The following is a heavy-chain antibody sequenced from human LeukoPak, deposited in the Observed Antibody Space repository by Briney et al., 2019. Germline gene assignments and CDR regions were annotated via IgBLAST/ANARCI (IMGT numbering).Heavy chain of an antibody. Sequence: PGGSLRLSCAASGFTFSSYWMGWVRQAPGKGLEWVANIKQDGSEKYYVDSVKGRFTISRDNAKNSLYLQMNSLRAEDTAVYSCASLSSRGYFDYWGQGTLVSVSS. D-gene: IGHD6-13*01. CDR2: IKQDGSEK. V-gene: IGHV3-7*01. CDR3: ASLSSRGYFDY. J-gene: IGHJ4*02. CDR1: GFTFSSYW.